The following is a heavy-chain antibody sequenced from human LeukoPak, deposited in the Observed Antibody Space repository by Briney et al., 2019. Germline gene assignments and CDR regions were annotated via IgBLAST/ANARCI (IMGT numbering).Heavy chain of an antibody. Sequence: PGGSLRLSCAASGFTFSNYWMHWVRQDPGKGLVWVSFINPDGGTTNYADSVKGRFTISRDNAKNALYLQMNSLRAEDTAVYYCARDGNNYYYYMDVWGKGTTVTVSS. CDR2: INPDGGTT. CDR1: GFTFSNYW. D-gene: IGHD1-1*01. CDR3: ARDGNNYYYYMDV. V-gene: IGHV3-74*01. J-gene: IGHJ6*03.